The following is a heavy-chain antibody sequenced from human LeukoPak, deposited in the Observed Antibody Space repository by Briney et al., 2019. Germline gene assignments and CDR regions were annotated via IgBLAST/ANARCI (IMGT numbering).Heavy chain of an antibody. CDR1: GFTFSSYG. V-gene: IGHV3-33*01. Sequence: GGSLRLSCAASGFTFSSYGMHWVRQAPGKGLEWVAVIWYDGSNKYYADSVKGRLTISRDNSKNTLYLQMNSLRAEDTAVYYCARDRSYLFYFDYWGQGTLVTVSS. CDR2: IWYDGSNK. D-gene: IGHD1-26*01. J-gene: IGHJ4*02. CDR3: ARDRSYLFYFDY.